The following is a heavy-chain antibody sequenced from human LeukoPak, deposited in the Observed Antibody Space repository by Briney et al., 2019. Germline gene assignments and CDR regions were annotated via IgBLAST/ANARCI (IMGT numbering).Heavy chain of an antibody. CDR1: GGSISSGGYY. V-gene: IGHV4-30-2*01. J-gene: IGHJ4*02. CDR3: ARAPGIAVSELLFDY. D-gene: IGHD6-19*01. Sequence: SETLSLTCTVSGGSISSGGYYWSWIRQPPGKGLEWIGYIYHSGSTYYNPSLKSRVTISVDRSKNQFSLKLSSVTAADTAVYYCARAPGIAVSELLFDYWGQGTLVTVSS. CDR2: IYHSGST.